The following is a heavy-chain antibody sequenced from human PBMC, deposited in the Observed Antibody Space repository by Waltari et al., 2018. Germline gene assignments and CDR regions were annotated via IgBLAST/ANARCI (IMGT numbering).Heavy chain of an antibody. CDR1: GFTFTDYW. V-gene: IGHV3-7*01. Sequence: EVHLVESGGGLVQPGGSLRLSCAASGFTFTDYWMSWVRKATGKGPEWVANIHKDGSEKNYVDYVKGRFTISRDNAKDSVYLQMNSLRADDTAMYYCVRDHWGPDYWGQGTLVTVSS. CDR2: IHKDGSEK. CDR3: VRDHWGPDY. D-gene: IGHD7-27*01. J-gene: IGHJ4*02.